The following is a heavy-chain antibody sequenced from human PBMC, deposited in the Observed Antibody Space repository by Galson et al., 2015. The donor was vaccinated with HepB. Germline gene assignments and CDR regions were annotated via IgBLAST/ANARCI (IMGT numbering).Heavy chain of an antibody. CDR1: GYTLTELS. CDR3: ATAGSYYINWFDP. D-gene: IGHD1-26*01. CDR2: SDPEDGET. Sequence: SVKVSCKVSGYTLTELSMHWVRQAPGKGLEWMGGSDPEDGETIYAQKFQGRVTMTEDTSTDTAYMELSSLRSEDTAVYYCATAGSYYINWFDPWGQGTLVTVSS. V-gene: IGHV1-24*01. J-gene: IGHJ5*02.